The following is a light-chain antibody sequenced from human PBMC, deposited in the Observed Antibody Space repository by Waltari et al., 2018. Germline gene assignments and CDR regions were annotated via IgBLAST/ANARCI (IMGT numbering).Light chain of an antibody. CDR2: KIS. Sequence: EIVMTQTPLSSPVTLGQPASISCTSIQSLQHSAGNTYLGLLQQRPGQFPRLLIYKISKRFYRVAYRFSGSGAGTHFTLRISRVEAEDVGLYYCTQGTQYPITFGQGTRLEIK. CDR1: QSLQHSAGNTY. J-gene: IGKJ5*01. V-gene: IGKV2-24*01. CDR3: TQGTQYPIT.